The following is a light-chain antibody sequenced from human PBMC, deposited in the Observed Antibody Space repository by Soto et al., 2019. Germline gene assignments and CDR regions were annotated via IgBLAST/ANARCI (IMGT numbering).Light chain of an antibody. CDR1: EEYD. V-gene: IGLV1-40*01. J-gene: IGLJ1*01. CDR2: GDN. Sequence: EEYDVHWYQQLPGTAPKRLIDGDNNRPSGVPDRFSGSKSGTSASLAITGLQPEDEADYYCQSYDSSLTTFVFGTGTKANVL. CDR3: QSYDSSLTTFV.